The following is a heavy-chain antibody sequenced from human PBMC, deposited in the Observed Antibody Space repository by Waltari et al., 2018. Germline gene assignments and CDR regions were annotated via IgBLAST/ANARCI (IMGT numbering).Heavy chain of an antibody. V-gene: IGHV3-7*01. CDR2: IKQDGSET. CDR3: ARGEGTRPFDY. D-gene: IGHD1-1*01. CDR1: GFTFSSYW. Sequence: EVQLVESGGGLVQPGGSLRLSCAASGFTFSSYWMSWVRQAPGKGLEWVANIKQDGSETYYVESVKGRFTIARDNAKNSLYLQMNSLRAEDTAVYYCARGEGTRPFDYWGQGTLVTVSS. J-gene: IGHJ4*02.